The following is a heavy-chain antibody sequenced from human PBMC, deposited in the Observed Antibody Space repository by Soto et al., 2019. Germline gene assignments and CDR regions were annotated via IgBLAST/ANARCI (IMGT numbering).Heavy chain of an antibody. CDR2: INHSGST. CDR3: ARVGGRITIFGVVTSHNWFDP. Sequence: SETLSLTCAVYGGSFSCYYWSWIRQPPGKGLEWIGEINHSGSTNYNPSLKSRVTISVDTSKNQFSLKLSSVTAADTAVYYCARVGGRITIFGVVTSHNWFDPWGQGTLVT. D-gene: IGHD3-3*01. CDR1: GGSFSCYY. V-gene: IGHV4-34*01. J-gene: IGHJ5*02.